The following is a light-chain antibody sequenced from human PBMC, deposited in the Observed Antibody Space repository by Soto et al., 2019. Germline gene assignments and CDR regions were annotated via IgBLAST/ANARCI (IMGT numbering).Light chain of an antibody. V-gene: IGKV3-20*01. J-gene: IGKJ1*01. CDR3: QQYGSSRWT. Sequence: EIVLTQSPGTLSLSPGERATLSCRASQSVSSIYLAWYQQKPGQAPRLLIYGASSRATGIPDRFSGSRSGTDFTLTISRLEPEDFAVYYCQQYGSSRWTFGQGTKVDIK. CDR2: GAS. CDR1: QSVSSIY.